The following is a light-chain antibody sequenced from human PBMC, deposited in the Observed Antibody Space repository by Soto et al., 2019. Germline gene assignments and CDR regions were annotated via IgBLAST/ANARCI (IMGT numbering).Light chain of an antibody. CDR3: SSYTSSSIDYV. J-gene: IGLJ1*01. CDR1: SSDVGGYNY. Sequence: QSVLTQPASVSGSPGQSITISCIATSSDVGGYNYVSWYQQHPGKAPKLMIYEVSNRPSGVSNRFSGSKSGNTASLTISGLQAEDEADYYCSSYTSSSIDYVFGTGTKVTVL. V-gene: IGLV2-14*01. CDR2: EVS.